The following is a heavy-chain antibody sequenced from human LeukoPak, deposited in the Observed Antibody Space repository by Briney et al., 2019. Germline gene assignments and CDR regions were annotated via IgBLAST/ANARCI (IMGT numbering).Heavy chain of an antibody. D-gene: IGHD3-10*01. CDR3: AELHGRINWFDP. Sequence: PGGSLRLSCAVSGFNIDTYDVSWVRQAPGKGLEWVSTITAGGRGATYYADSVKGRFTMSRHKSTKTLSLQMDRLRVGDTGVYYCAELHGRINWFDPWGQGTLVTVSS. V-gene: IGHV3-23*01. CDR2: ITAGGRGAT. J-gene: IGHJ5*02. CDR1: GFNIDTYD.